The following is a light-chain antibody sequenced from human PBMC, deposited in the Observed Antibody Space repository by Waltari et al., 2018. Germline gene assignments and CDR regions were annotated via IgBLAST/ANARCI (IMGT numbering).Light chain of an antibody. CDR1: QSVGNNY. CDR2: GTS. Sequence: ETVLTQSPGTLSLSPGEKATLSCRASQSVGNNYLAWYQQHPGQAPRFIIRGTSSRYTGVPERFRGSGSGTYFTLTISSLEPEDFAIYYCQQSATVPWTFGQGTKVEIK. CDR3: QQSATVPWT. J-gene: IGKJ1*01. V-gene: IGKV3-20*01.